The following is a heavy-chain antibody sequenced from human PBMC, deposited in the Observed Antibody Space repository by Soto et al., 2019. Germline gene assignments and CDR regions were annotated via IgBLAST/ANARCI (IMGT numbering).Heavy chain of an antibody. CDR2: ISGSGGST. J-gene: IGHJ5*02. V-gene: IGHV3-23*01. CDR1: GFTFSSYA. Sequence: GGSLRLSCAASGFTFSSYAMSWVRQAPGKGLEWVSAISGSGGSTYYADSVKGRFTISRDNSKNALYLQMNSLRAEDTAVYYCAKLIVGATTFWFDPWGQGTLVTVSS. D-gene: IGHD1-26*01. CDR3: AKLIVGATTFWFDP.